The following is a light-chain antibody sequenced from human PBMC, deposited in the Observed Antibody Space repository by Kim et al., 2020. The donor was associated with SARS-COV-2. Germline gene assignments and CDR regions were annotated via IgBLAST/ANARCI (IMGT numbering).Light chain of an antibody. J-gene: IGLJ2*01. CDR3: SSYTTSSTLV. V-gene: IGLV2-14*03. CDR1: SSDVGGYNF. CDR2: DVS. Sequence: GQSITISCAGSSSDVGGYNFVSLYPHHPGKSPKLMIYDVSKRPSGVSHRFSGSKSANTASLTISGLQAEDEADYYCSSYTTSSTLVFGGGTQLTVL.